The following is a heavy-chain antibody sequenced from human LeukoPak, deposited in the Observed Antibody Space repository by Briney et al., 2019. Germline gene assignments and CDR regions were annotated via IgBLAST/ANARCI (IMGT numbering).Heavy chain of an antibody. CDR2: INHSGST. CDR1: GGSFSGYY. J-gene: IGHJ4*02. D-gene: IGHD1-26*01. Sequence: PETLSLTCAVYGGSFSGYYWSWIRQPPGKGLEWIGEINHSGSTNYNPSLKSRVTISVDTSKNQFSLKLSPVTAADTAVYYCASVRGRPWDYWGQGTLVTVSS. V-gene: IGHV4-34*01. CDR3: ASVRGRPWDY.